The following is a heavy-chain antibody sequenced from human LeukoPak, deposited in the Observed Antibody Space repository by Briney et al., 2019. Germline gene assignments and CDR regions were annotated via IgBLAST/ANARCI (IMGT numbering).Heavy chain of an antibody. Sequence: GRSLRLSCTASGFTFSTYTMHWVRQAPGKGLEWLAVISYDGRKTDYADSVKGRLTFSRDNSKNTVYLQMNGLRAEDRATYYCARTVSHGSGSYADYWAQGTLVSVSS. D-gene: IGHD3-10*01. CDR3: ARTVSHGSGSYADY. V-gene: IGHV3-30*04. J-gene: IGHJ4*02. CDR2: ISYDGRKT. CDR1: GFTFSTYT.